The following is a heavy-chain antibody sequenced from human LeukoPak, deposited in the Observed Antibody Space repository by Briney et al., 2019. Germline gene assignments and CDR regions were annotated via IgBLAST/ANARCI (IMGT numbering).Heavy chain of an antibody. CDR3: ASCTGPYYYGMDV. CDR1: GGSISSYY. Sequence: SETLSLTCTVSGGSISSYYWSWIRQPPGKGLEWIEYIYYSGSTNYNPSLKSRVTISVDTSKNQFSLKLSSVTAADTAVYYCASCTGPYYYGMDVWGQGTTVTVSS. J-gene: IGHJ6*02. CDR2: IYYSGST. V-gene: IGHV4-59*01. D-gene: IGHD2-8*01.